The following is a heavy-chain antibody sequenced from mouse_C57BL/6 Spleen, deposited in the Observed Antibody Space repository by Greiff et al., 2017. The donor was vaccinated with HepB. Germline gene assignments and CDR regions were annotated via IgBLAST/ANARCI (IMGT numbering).Heavy chain of an antibody. Sequence: EVQGVESGGGLVKPGGSLKLSCAASGFTFSSYAMSWVRQTPEKRLEWVATISAGGSYTYYPDNVKGRFTISRDNAKNNLYLQMSHLKSEDTAMYDSARGDSAGVPAMDYWGQGTSVTVSS. D-gene: IGHD5-1*01. CDR1: GFTFSSYA. CDR2: ISAGGSYT. CDR3: ARGDSAGVPAMDY. J-gene: IGHJ4*01. V-gene: IGHV5-4*01.